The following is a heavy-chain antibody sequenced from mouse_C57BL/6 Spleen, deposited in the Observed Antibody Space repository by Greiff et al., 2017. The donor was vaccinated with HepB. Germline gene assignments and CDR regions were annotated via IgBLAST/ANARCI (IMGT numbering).Heavy chain of an antibody. J-gene: IGHJ1*03. CDR3: AKKGDYGYDGDWYFDV. CDR1: GFSLTSYG. D-gene: IGHD2-2*01. Sequence: QVHVKQSGPGLVQPSQSLSITCTVSGFSLTSYGVHWVRQSPGKGLEWLGVIWRGGSTDYNAAFMSRLSITKDNSKSQVFFKMNSLQADDTAIYYCAKKGDYGYDGDWYFDVWGTGTTVTVSS. V-gene: IGHV2-5*01. CDR2: IWRGGST.